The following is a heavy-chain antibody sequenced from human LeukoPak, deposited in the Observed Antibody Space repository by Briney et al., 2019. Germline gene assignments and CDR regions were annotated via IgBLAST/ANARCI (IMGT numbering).Heavy chain of an antibody. V-gene: IGHV1-2*02. J-gene: IGHJ4*02. D-gene: IGHD4-17*01. Sequence: ASVKVSCKASGYTFTGYYMHWERQAPGQGPEWMGWINPNNGGTNYAQKFQGRVTMTRDTSISTAYMEMSGLRSDDTAVYYCARSSGDYGDYGHYWGQGTLVTVSS. CDR1: GYTFTGYY. CDR3: ARSSGDYGDYGHY. CDR2: INPNNGGT.